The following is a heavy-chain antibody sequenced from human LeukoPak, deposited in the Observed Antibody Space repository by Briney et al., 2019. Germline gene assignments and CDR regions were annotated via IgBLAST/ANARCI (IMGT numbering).Heavy chain of an antibody. CDR1: GFTVSSNS. CDR2: IYSDNT. V-gene: IGHV3-53*01. J-gene: IGHJ3*01. CDR3: ARDLGSHDILTGYYL. D-gene: IGHD3-9*01. Sequence: PGGSLRLSCTVSGFTVSSNSMSWVRQAPGKGLEWVSFIYSDNTHYSDSVKGRFTISRDNSKNTLYLQMNSLRAEDTAVYYCARDLGSHDILTGYYLWGQGTMVTVSS.